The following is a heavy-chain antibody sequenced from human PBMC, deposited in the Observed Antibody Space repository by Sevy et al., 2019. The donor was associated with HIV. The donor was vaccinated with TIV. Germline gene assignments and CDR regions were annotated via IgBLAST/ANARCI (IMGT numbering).Heavy chain of an antibody. CDR2: ISWNSGTI. V-gene: IGHV3-9*01. Sequence: GGSLRLSCAASGFTLDDYAMHWVRQAPGKGLEWVSGISWNSGTIGYAESVKGRFTISKDNAKNTLFLQMNSLRPEDTALYFCAKGRVWLPPTIFDHWGQGTLVTVSS. J-gene: IGHJ4*02. CDR3: AKGRVWLPPTIFDH. D-gene: IGHD5-12*01. CDR1: GFTLDDYA.